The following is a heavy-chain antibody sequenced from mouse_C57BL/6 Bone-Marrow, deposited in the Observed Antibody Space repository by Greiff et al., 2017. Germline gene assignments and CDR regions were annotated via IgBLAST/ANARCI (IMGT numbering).Heavy chain of an antibody. CDR3: ARRGTYYSNYYAMDY. J-gene: IGHJ4*01. Sequence: VQLQQPGAELVRPGSSVKLSCKASGYTFTSYWMDWVKQRPGQGLEWIGNIYPFDSETHYNQKFKDKATLTVDKSSSTAYMQLSSLTSEDSAVYYCARRGTYYSNYYAMDYWGKGTSVTVSS. V-gene: IGHV1-61*01. CDR1: GYTFTSYW. CDR2: IYPFDSET. D-gene: IGHD2-5*01.